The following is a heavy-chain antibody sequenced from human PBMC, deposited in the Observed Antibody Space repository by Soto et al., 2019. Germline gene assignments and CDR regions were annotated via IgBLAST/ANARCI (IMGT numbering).Heavy chain of an antibody. CDR3: ARGPTTVKYYYYYGMDV. J-gene: IGHJ6*02. D-gene: IGHD4-4*01. V-gene: IGHV3-30*03. CDR1: GFTFSSYG. Sequence: QVQLVESGGGVVQPGRSLRLSCAASGFTFSSYGMHWVRQAPGKGLEWAAVISYDGSNKYYADSVKGRFTISRDNSKNTLYLQMNSLRAEDTAVYYCARGPTTVKYYYYYGMDVWGQGTTVTVSS. CDR2: ISYDGSNK.